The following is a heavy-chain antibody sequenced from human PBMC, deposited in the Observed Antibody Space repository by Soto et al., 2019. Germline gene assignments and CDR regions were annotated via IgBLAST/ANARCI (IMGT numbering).Heavy chain of an antibody. V-gene: IGHV2-5*02. D-gene: IGHD5-18*01. CDR1: WFSLSTSGVG. CDR2: IYWDDDK. Sequence: QITLKESGPTLVKTTQTLTLTCTFSWFSLSTSGVGVGWIRQPPGKALEWLELIYWDDDKRYCPSLKSRLTITKDTSNNQVVLTMTNMDPVDTATYYCAHSETALYFQHWGQGTLVTVSS. CDR3: AHSETALYFQH. J-gene: IGHJ1*01.